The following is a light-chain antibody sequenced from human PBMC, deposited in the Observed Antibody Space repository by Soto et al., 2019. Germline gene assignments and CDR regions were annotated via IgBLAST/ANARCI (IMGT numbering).Light chain of an antibody. CDR2: AAS. J-gene: IGKJ1*01. Sequence: DIQMTQSPSSLSASVEDRVIITCRASQSISNHLNWYQQKQGKAPKLLIFAASSLQGGVPSRFSGSRSGPDFTLTISILQPEDFATYYCQQSYSSPPTFGQGTKVEIK. CDR3: QQSYSSPPT. CDR1: QSISNH. V-gene: IGKV1-39*01.